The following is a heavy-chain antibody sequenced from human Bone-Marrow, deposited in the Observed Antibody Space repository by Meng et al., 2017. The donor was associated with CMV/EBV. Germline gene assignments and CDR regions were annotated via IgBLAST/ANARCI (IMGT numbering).Heavy chain of an antibody. Sequence: GESLKISCAASGFTFSSYWMSWVRQAPGKGLEWVANIKQDGSEKYYVDSVKGRFTISRDNAKNSLYLQMNSLRAEDTAVYYCARLWEYQLLYGIYYYYYGMAVWGQGTTVTVSS. CDR3: ARLWEYQLLYGIYYYYYGMAV. CDR1: GFTFSSYW. V-gene: IGHV3-7*01. CDR2: IKQDGSEK. J-gene: IGHJ6*02. D-gene: IGHD2-2*02.